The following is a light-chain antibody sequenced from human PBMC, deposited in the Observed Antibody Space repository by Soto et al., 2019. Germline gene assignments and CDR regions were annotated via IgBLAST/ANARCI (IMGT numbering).Light chain of an antibody. CDR3: QQSYATPRT. CDR1: QSISSF. CDR2: GAS. Sequence: DIQMTQSPSSLSATVGDRVTITCRASQSISSFLNWYQQKPGKAPKLLIYGASSLQGGVPSRFSGSGSGTHFTLTISGLQPEDSATYYCQQSYATPRTFGPGSKVDIK. J-gene: IGKJ3*01. V-gene: IGKV1-39*01.